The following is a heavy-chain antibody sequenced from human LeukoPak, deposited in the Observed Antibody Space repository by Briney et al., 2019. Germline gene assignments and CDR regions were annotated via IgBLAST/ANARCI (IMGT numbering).Heavy chain of an antibody. CDR3: ARTTSFTASGYDY. Sequence: ASVKVSCRASGYTFTTYHINWVRQATGQGLEWVGWMNPNSGDRGYAQKFQGRVTITTDTSIGTAYMELSSLRSEDTAVYFCARTTSFTASGYDYWGQGTLVTVSS. V-gene: IGHV1-8*03. D-gene: IGHD6-25*01. CDR2: MNPNSGDR. J-gene: IGHJ4*02. CDR1: GYTFTTYH.